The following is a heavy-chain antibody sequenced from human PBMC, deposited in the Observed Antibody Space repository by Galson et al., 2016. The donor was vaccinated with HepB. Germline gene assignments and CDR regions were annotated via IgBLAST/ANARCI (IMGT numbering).Heavy chain of an antibody. CDR1: GYSFTNYN. Sequence: SVKVSCKAYGYSFTNYNIHWVRQGPGQGLEWLGIISPSGGGATSAQKFQGRITMTRDTSTSTVYMELSSLRSEDTAVYYCARGGPPFRGYYYYGMDVWGKGTTVIVSS. CDR3: ARGGPPFRGYYYYGMDV. V-gene: IGHV1-46*03. J-gene: IGHJ6*04. CDR2: ISPSGGGA.